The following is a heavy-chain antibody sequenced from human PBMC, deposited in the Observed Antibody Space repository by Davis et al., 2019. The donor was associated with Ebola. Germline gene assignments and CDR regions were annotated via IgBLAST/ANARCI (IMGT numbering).Heavy chain of an antibody. CDR1: GGSISSYY. D-gene: IGHD3-3*01. CDR3: ARAVRSGYFDWYFDL. J-gene: IGHJ2*01. V-gene: IGHV4-59*01. CDR2: IYYIGST. Sequence: SETLSLTCTVSGGSISSYYWSWIRQPPGKGLEWIGYIYYIGSTNYNPSLKSRVTISVDTSKNQFALKLSSVTAADTAVYYCARAVRSGYFDWYFDLWGRGTLVTVSS.